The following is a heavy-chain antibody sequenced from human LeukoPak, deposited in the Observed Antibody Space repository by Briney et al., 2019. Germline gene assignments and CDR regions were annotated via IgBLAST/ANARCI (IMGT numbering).Heavy chain of an antibody. CDR3: ARGREYRGGCRCHDAFDI. CDR1: GGSISSSGYY. D-gene: IGHD2-15*01. CDR2: IYYSGTT. J-gene: IGHJ3*02. Sequence: PSETLSLTCTVSGGSISSSGYYWSWIRQHPGKGLEWIGYIYYSGTTYYNPSLESRLTIPVDTSKNQFSLKLSSVTAADTAVYYCARGREYRGGCRCHDAFDICVQGTMVTVSS. V-gene: IGHV4-31*03.